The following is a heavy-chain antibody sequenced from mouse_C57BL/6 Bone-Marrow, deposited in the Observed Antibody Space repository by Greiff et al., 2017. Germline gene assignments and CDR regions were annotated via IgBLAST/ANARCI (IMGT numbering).Heavy chain of an antibody. CDR2: IYPSDSET. CDR3: ARGGYDYDPAWFAY. Sequence: QVQLQQPGAELVRPGSSVKLSCKASGYTFTSYWMDWVKQRPGQGLEWIGNIYPSDSETHYNQKFKDKATLTVDKSSSTAYMQLSSLTSEDSAVYYCARGGYDYDPAWFAYWGQGTLVTVSA. V-gene: IGHV1-61*01. J-gene: IGHJ3*01. CDR1: GYTFTSYW. D-gene: IGHD2-4*01.